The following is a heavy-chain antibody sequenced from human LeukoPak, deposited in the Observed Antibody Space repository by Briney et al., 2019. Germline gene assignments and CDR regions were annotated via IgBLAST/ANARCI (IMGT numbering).Heavy chain of an antibody. CDR1: VDSLSSGSYY. D-gene: IGHD6-13*01. CDR3: ARWRSSWYYFDY. J-gene: IGHJ4*02. V-gene: IGHV4-61*02. CDR2: IYTSGST. Sequence: SETLSLTCTLSVDSLSSGSYYWSSIRQPAGGGLEWLGRIYTSGSTNKHPTLKGRVTISVDTSKKQCSLKLSAVTAADRAVYYCARWRSSWYYFDYWGQGTLGTVSS.